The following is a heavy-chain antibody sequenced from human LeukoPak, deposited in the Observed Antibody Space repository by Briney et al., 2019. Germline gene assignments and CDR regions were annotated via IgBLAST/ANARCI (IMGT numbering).Heavy chain of an antibody. J-gene: IGHJ6*03. CDR2: IFHIGST. Sequence: PSETLSLTCTASGYSISSGYYWGWIRQPPGKGLEWIGRIFHIGSTYYNPSRKSRVTISVDTSKNQFSLKLSSVTAADTAVYYCANAEEYYYYTDVWGKGTTVTVSS. CDR3: ANAEEYYYYTDV. V-gene: IGHV4-38-2*02. CDR1: GYSISSGYY.